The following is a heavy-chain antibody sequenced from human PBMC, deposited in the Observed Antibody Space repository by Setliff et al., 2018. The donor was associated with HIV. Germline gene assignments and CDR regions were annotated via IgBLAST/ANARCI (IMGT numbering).Heavy chain of an antibody. V-gene: IGHV1-69-2*01. J-gene: IGHJ4*01. D-gene: IGHD3-10*01. CDR1: RYTFTDYY. CDR2: IDPVNGET. CDR3: ATSRVVRRVPLPFDY. Sequence: ASVKVSCKASRYTFTDYYIHWVQQAPGKGLEWMGRIDPVNGETTYAENFQGRVAITADTSTDTAYLKLSSLKSDDTAVYYCATSRVVRRVPLPFDYWGQGTWVTVSS.